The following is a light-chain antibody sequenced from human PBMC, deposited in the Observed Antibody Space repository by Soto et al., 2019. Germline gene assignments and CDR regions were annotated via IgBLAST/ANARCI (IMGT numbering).Light chain of an antibody. CDR3: QQYDSSSIP. CDR2: GAS. Sequence: EIVLTQSPGTLSLSPGESATLSCRASQSVSSSYLVWYQQKPGQAPRLLIYGASSRATGIPDRFSGSGSGTDFTLTISRLEPEELAVYDCQQYDSSSIPVGPGTRREIK. V-gene: IGKV3-20*01. J-gene: IGKJ5*01. CDR1: QSVSSSY.